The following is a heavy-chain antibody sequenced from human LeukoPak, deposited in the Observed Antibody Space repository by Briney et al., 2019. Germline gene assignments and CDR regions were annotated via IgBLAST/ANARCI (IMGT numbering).Heavy chain of an antibody. J-gene: IGHJ4*02. CDR1: GHTFTGYY. CDR3: ARVGGGIGPYYDILTGYPGGFFDY. Sequence: ASVKVSCKASGHTFTGYYMPWGPQAPGQGLEWWGWINPYSGGTNFAQNFQGRVTMTRATSTSTVFMELSRLKSDDTAVYYCARVGGGIGPYYDILTGYPGGFFDYWGQGTLVTVSS. CDR2: INPYSGGT. V-gene: IGHV1-2*02. D-gene: IGHD3-9*01.